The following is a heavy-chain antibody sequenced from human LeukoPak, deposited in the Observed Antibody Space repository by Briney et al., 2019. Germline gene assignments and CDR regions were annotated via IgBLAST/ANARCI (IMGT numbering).Heavy chain of an antibody. J-gene: IGHJ4*02. CDR1: GGSFSGYY. Sequence: PSETLFLTCAVYGGSFSGYYWSWIRQPPGKGLEWIGEINHSGSTNYNPSLKSRVTISVDTSKNQFSLKLSSVTAADTAVYYCARGGAGYSSGFSRYYFDYWGQGTLVTVSS. CDR2: INHSGST. V-gene: IGHV4-34*01. CDR3: ARGGAGYSSGFSRYYFDY. D-gene: IGHD6-19*01.